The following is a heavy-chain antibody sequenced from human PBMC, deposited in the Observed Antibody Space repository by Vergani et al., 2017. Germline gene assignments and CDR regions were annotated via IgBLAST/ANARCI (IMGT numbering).Heavy chain of an antibody. CDR3: ARDFGYYDSSGYYYALGGMDV. D-gene: IGHD3-22*01. CDR1: GGSVSSGSYY. Sequence: QVQLQQWGAGLLKPSETLSLTCTVSGGSVSSGSYYWSWIRQPPGKGLEWIGYIYYSGSTNYNPSLKSRVTISVDTSKNQFSLKLSSVTAADTAVYYCARDFGYYDSSGYYYALGGMDVWGQGTTVTVSS. J-gene: IGHJ6*02. V-gene: IGHV4-61*01. CDR2: IYYSGST.